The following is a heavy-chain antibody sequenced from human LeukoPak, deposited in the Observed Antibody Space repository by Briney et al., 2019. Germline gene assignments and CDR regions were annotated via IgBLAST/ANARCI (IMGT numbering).Heavy chain of an antibody. V-gene: IGHV3-23*01. CDR2: ISGSSGST. J-gene: IGHJ4*02. D-gene: IGHD6-6*01. Sequence: GGSLRLSCAASGFTFSSYAMSWVRQAPGKGLEWVSAISGSSGSTYYADSVKGRFTISRDNSKNTLYLQMNSLRAEDTAVYYCAKTLSSSHDIFDYWGQGTLVTVSS. CDR3: AKTLSSSHDIFDY. CDR1: GFTFSSYA.